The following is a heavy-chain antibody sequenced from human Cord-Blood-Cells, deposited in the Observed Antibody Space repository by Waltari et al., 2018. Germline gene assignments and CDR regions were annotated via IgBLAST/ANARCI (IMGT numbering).Heavy chain of an antibody. D-gene: IGHD6-13*01. CDR1: GGSISSSSYY. Sequence: QLQLQESGPGLVKPSETLSLTCTVSGGSISSSSYYWGWLRQPPGKGLEWIGSIYYSGGTYYNPSLKSRVTISVDTSKNQFSLKLSSVTAADTAVYYCARRTSIAAAGTGAFDIWGQGTMVTVSS. V-gene: IGHV4-39*01. CDR2: IYYSGGT. J-gene: IGHJ3*02. CDR3: ARRTSIAAAGTGAFDI.